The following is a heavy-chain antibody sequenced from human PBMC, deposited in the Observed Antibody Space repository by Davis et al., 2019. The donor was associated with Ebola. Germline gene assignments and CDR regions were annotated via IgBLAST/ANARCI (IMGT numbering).Heavy chain of an antibody. Sequence: GESLKISCQDSGDSFSTHWIGWVRQMPGKGLEWMGIIFTGDSDTRYGPSFRGQVTISADKSLKTAFLHWSSLKASDTAMYYCATLRRTITGMDDGFDIWGQGTMDTVSS. V-gene: IGHV5-51*01. J-gene: IGHJ3*02. D-gene: IGHD2-8*02. CDR1: GDSFSTHW. CDR2: IFTGDSDT. CDR3: ATLRRTITGMDDGFDI.